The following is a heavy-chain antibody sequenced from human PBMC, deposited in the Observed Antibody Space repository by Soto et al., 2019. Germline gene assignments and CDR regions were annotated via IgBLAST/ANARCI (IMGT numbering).Heavy chain of an antibody. Sequence: QDQLVQSGAEVKKPGSSVKVSCKASGGTFSSHTFSWVRQAPGQGLEWMGRIIPALGTATYAQKFQGRVTITADESATTVYMALNSLRSEDTAVDYCERPDFGDYWYFDLWVRGTLVTVSS. CDR3: ERPDFGDYWYFDL. CDR1: GGTFSSHT. D-gene: IGHD4-17*01. CDR2: IIPALGTA. J-gene: IGHJ2*01. V-gene: IGHV1-69*08.